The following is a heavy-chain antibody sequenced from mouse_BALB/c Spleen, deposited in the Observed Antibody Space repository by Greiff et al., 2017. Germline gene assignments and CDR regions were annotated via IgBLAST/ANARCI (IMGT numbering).Heavy chain of an antibody. D-gene: IGHD1-1*01. CDR3: SRSGLYDHYFDY. Sequence: LKQPGSELVRPGASVKLSCKASGYTFTSYWMHWVKQRHGQGLEWIGNIYPGSGSTNYDEKFKSKGTLTVDTSSSTAYMHLSSLTSEDSAVYYCSRSGLYDHYFDYWGQGTTLTVSS. J-gene: IGHJ2*01. V-gene: IGHV1S22*01. CDR2: IYPGSGST. CDR1: GYTFTSYW.